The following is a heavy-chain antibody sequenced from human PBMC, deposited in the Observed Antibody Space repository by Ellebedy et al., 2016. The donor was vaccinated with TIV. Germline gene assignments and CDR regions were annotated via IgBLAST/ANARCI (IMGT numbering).Heavy chain of an antibody. D-gene: IGHD6-13*01. Sequence: AASVKVSCKASGYTFTSYVMHWVRQAPGQRLEWMGWINAGNGNTKYSQKFQGRFTLTADKSTSTAYMELSSLRSEDTAVDYCARDRDSSSWYFGGYYYYGMDVWGQGTTVTVSS. J-gene: IGHJ6*02. V-gene: IGHV1-3*01. CDR1: GYTFTSYV. CDR3: ARDRDSSSWYFGGYYYYGMDV. CDR2: INAGNGNT.